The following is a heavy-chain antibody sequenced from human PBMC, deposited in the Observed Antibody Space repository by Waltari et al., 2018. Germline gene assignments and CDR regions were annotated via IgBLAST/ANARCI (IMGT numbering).Heavy chain of an antibody. CDR3: AGDQRIAAAGVYDY. D-gene: IGHD6-13*01. J-gene: IGHJ4*02. V-gene: IGHV3-7*01. Sequence: EVQLVESGGGLVQPGGSLRLSCAASGFTFSSSWMRGVRQAPGKGLEWVANIKQDGSEKYYVDSVKGRFTISRDNAKNSLYLQMNSLRAEDTAVYYCAGDQRIAAAGVYDYWGQGTLVTVSS. CDR2: IKQDGSEK. CDR1: GFTFSSSW.